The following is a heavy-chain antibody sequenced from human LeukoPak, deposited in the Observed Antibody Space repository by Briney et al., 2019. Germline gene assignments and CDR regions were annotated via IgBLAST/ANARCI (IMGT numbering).Heavy chain of an antibody. Sequence: GGSLRLSCAASGFTFSSYAMSWVRQAPGKGLEWVANIKQDGSEKYYVDSVKGRFTISRDNAKNSLYLQMNSLRAEDTAVYYCARIPPAAGHFDYWGQGTLVTVSS. J-gene: IGHJ4*02. D-gene: IGHD6-13*01. CDR3: ARIPPAAGHFDY. CDR2: IKQDGSEK. V-gene: IGHV3-7*01. CDR1: GFTFSSYA.